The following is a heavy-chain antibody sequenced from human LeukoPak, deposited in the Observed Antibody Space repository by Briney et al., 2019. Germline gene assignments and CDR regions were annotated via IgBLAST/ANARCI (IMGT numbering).Heavy chain of an antibody. CDR1: GGSFSGYY. J-gene: IGHJ6*02. V-gene: IGHV4-59*01. Sequence: PSETLSLTCAVYGGSFSGYYWSWIRQPPGKGLEWIGYIYYSGSTNYNPSLKSRVTISVDTSKNQFSLKLSSVTAADTAVYYCARGYYDFWSGYPYYYYGMDVWGQGTTVTVSS. CDR3: ARGYYDFWSGYPYYYYGMDV. D-gene: IGHD3-3*01. CDR2: IYYSGST.